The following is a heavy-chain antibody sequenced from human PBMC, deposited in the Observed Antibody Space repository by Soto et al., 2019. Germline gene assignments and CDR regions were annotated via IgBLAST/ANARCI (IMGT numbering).Heavy chain of an antibody. Sequence: QVQLQESGPGLVKPSETLSLTCTVSGGSISSYYWSWIRQPPGKGLEWMGYIYYSGSTNYNPSLKGRVTISVGTSKNQWSLKLSCVTAADTAVYYCARRYGYYFDYWGQGTLVTVSS. CDR1: GGSISSYY. J-gene: IGHJ4*02. CDR3: ARRYGYYFDY. D-gene: IGHD4-17*01. V-gene: IGHV4-59*08. CDR2: IYYSGST.